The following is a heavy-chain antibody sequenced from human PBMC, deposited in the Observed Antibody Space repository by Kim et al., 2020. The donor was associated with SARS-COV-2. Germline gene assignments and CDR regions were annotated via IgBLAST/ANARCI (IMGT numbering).Heavy chain of an antibody. Sequence: ASVKVSCKASGYTFTSYGISWVRQAPGQGLEWMGWISAYNGNTNYAQKLQGRVTMTTDTSTSTAYMELRSLRSDDTAVYYCARFATYYDILTGYYPKYYYGMDVWGQGTTVTVSS. CDR2: ISAYNGNT. V-gene: IGHV1-18*01. D-gene: IGHD3-9*01. CDR1: GYTFTSYG. J-gene: IGHJ6*02. CDR3: ARFATYYDILTGYYPKYYYGMDV.